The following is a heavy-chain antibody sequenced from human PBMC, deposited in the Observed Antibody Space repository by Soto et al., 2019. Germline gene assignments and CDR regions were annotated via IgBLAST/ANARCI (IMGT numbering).Heavy chain of an antibody. CDR3: XXXXXXXXXVIY. CDR1: GGTFSSYT. Sequence: QVQLVQSGAEVKKPGSSVKVSCKASGGTFSSYTFSWVRQAPGQGLEWMGRIIPMLGIANYAQKFQGRVTIXAXXSTSTAYMELSSLRXEDXXXXXXXXXXXXXXXVIYWGQGTLVTVSS. CDR2: IIPMLGIA. J-gene: IGHJ4*02. V-gene: IGHV1-69*02.